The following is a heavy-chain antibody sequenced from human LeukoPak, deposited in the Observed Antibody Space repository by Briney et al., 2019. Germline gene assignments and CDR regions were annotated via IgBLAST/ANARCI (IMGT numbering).Heavy chain of an antibody. Sequence: KPSDPLSLXRTVSARSIKSSYWSWPRQPPGKGLESIGYVSYGESTNYNPSLKSRVTMSLDTSNNQFSLKLSSGTAEDTAVYYGARNGHIPPDVWGKGTTVTVSS. J-gene: IGHJ6*04. D-gene: IGHD2-21*01. CDR3: ARNGHIPPDV. V-gene: IGHV4-59*07. CDR1: ARSIKSSY. CDR2: VSYGEST.